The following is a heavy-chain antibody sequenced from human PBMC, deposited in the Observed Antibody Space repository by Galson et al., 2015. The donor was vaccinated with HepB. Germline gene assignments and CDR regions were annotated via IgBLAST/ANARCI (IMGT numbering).Heavy chain of an antibody. CDR1: GFTFSSYC. J-gene: IGHJ3*02. D-gene: IGHD5-18*01. V-gene: IGHV3-7*05. Sequence: SLRLSCAASGFTFSSYCMSWVRQAPGKGLEWVANIKQDGSETYYVDSVKGRFTISRDNAKNSLYLQMNSLRAEDTAVYYCARGFTEDGGNSYGLTDAFDIGGQVTIVTVSS. CDR2: IKQDGSET. CDR3: ARGFTEDGGNSYGLTDAFDI.